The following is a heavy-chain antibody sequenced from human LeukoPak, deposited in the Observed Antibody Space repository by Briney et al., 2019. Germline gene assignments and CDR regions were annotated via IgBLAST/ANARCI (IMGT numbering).Heavy chain of an antibody. CDR3: ASEGYYYYMDV. Sequence: GGSLRLSCVVSGFTFRSYWMTWVRQIPGKGLEWVANIKPDGSEKYYVDSMKGRFTISRDNAKNSLYVQLNSLRVEDTALYYCASEGYYYYMDVWGKGTTVTVSS. CDR1: GFTFRSYW. V-gene: IGHV3-7*01. J-gene: IGHJ6*03. CDR2: IKPDGSEK.